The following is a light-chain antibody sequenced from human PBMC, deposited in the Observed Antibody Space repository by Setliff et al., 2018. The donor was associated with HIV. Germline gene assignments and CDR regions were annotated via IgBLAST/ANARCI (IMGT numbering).Light chain of an antibody. CDR1: TGAVTSGHY. V-gene: IGLV7-46*01. CDR2: ATS. Sequence: QAVVTQEPSLTVSPGGTVTLTCGSSTGAVTSGHYAYWFQQKPGQAPRALIYATSNKHSWAPARFSGSLLGGKAALTLSGAQPEDEADYYCLLSYSGVVYVFGTGTKVTVL. CDR3: LLSYSGVVYV. J-gene: IGLJ1*01.